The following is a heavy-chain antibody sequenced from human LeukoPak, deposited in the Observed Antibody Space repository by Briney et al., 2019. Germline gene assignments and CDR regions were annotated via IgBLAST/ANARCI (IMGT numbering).Heavy chain of an antibody. J-gene: IGHJ6*02. D-gene: IGHD1-26*01. CDR3: ATWAFYHSLDV. Sequence: GGSLRLSCAASGFTLGAFAMHWVRQAPGKGPEWVSLIDKDGRSTYYADSVKGRFTISRDNSKNSLYLQMNSLRTEDTALYYCATWAFYHSLDVWGQGTTVTVSS. V-gene: IGHV3-43*02. CDR1: GFTLGAFA. CDR2: IDKDGRST.